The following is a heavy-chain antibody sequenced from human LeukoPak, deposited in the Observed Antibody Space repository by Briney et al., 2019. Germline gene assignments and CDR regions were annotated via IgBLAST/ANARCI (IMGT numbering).Heavy chain of an antibody. CDR1: RFTFSVCY. J-gene: IGHJ4*01. Sequence: GGSLRLSCVVSRFTFSVCYMNWIPQSPGRGVEGVSYITSSGSTMYYADSVKGRFTISRDNDKNSLSLQMSSLRAEDTAVYYCARGGYYGSGYYFDYWGQEPWSPSPQ. D-gene: IGHD3-22*01. CDR3: ARGGYYGSGYYFDY. V-gene: IGHV3-11*01. CDR2: ITSSGSTM.